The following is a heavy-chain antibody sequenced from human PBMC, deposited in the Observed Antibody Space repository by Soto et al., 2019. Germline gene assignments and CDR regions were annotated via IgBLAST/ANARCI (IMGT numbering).Heavy chain of an antibody. Sequence: GESLKISWQGSGYSFSNYYISWLRQVPGKGLEWMGRIDPSDSFTNYSPSFGGRVSISVDKSISTAYLQWSSLRAPDTAMYYCARHGTATPVYALDVWGQGTTVTVSS. V-gene: IGHV5-10-1*01. CDR1: GYSFSNYY. J-gene: IGHJ6*02. CDR3: ARHGTATPVYALDV. CDR2: IDPSDSFT. D-gene: IGHD2-15*01.